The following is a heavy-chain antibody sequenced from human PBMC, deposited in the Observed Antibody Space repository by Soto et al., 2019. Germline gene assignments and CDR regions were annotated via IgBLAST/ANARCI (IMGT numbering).Heavy chain of an antibody. D-gene: IGHD2-2*02. V-gene: IGHV1-69*13. CDR1: GGTFSSYA. CDR3: ASSYCSSTSCYTRIAAAGIAGYFDY. CDR2: IIPIFGTA. J-gene: IGHJ4*02. Sequence: SVKVSCKASGGTFSSYAISWVRQAPGQGLEWMGGIIPIFGTANYVQKFQGRVTMTADESTSTAYMELSSLRSEDTAVYYCASSYCSSTSCYTRIAAAGIAGYFDYWGQGTLVTVSS.